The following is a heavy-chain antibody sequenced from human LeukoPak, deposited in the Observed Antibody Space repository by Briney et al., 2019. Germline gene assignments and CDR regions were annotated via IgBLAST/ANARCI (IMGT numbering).Heavy chain of an antibody. CDR2: INAGNGNT. V-gene: IGHV1-3*03. Sequence: ASVKVSCKASGYAFTSYAMHWVRQAPGQRLEWMGWINAGNGNTKYSQEFQGRVTITRDTSASTAYMELSSLRSEDMAVYYCARGIMDCTNGVCYTSFDYWGQGTLVTVSS. D-gene: IGHD2-8*01. J-gene: IGHJ4*02. CDR1: GYAFTSYA. CDR3: ARGIMDCTNGVCYTSFDY.